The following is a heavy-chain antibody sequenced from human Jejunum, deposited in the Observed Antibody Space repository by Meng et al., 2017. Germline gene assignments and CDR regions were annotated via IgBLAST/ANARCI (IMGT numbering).Heavy chain of an antibody. CDR3: AKTGYSGYDLDY. CDR1: GYITINRS. CDR2: INTNTGNS. V-gene: IGHV7-4-1*02. Sequence: LLVVEGSGWIMPGGEVKISCKASGYITINRSMNCLLQPPGEEGEGLGWINTNTGNSNYAQGFTGRFVTSVDTSVSTAFLLINNLRAEDTAVDYCAKTGYSGYDLDYWGQGTLVTVSS. J-gene: IGHJ4*02. D-gene: IGHD5-12*01.